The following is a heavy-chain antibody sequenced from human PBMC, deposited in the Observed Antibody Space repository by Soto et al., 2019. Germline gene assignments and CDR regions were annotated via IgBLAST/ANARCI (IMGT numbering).Heavy chain of an antibody. J-gene: IGHJ3*02. CDR2: IIPIFGTA. CDR3: AREGGSDSYDAFDI. D-gene: IGHD3-16*01. V-gene: IGHV1-69*06. Sequence: GASVKVFCKASGGTFSSYAISWVRQAPGQGLEWMGGIIPIFGTANYAQKFQGRVTITADKSTSTAYMELSSLRSEDTAVYYCAREGGSDSYDAFDIWGQGTMVTVSS. CDR1: GGTFSSYA.